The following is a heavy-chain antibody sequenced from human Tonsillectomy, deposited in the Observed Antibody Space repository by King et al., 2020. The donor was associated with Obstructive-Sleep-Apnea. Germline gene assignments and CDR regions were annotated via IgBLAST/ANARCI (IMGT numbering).Heavy chain of an antibody. D-gene: IGHD6-13*01. CDR2: TYPVDFDT. CDR3: ARLLDIAAAGPFDY. V-gene: IGHV5-51*01. Sequence: QLVQSGAEVKKPGGSLKISCKGLGYSFTSYWIGWVRQLPGKGLEWMGTTYPVDFDTSYSRPFQAQFTISADKSISTAYLQWSSLKASDTAMYYCARLLDIAAAGPFDYWGQGTLVTVSS. CDR1: GYSFTSYW. J-gene: IGHJ4*02.